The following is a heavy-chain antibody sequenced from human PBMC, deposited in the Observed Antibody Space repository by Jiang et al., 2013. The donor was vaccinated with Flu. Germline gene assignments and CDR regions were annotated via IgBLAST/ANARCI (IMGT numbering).Heavy chain of an antibody. D-gene: IGHD3-22*01. CDR3: ARDRYFYDRSGDFQGFYAMDV. J-gene: IGHJ6*02. V-gene: IGHV1-3*01. CDR2: TNAGNGNT. Sequence: GAEVKKPGASVKVSCKASGYSFNIHAIHWVRQAPGQRLEWMGWTNAGNGNTKLSQNFQGRVTITRDTSATTAYMELSSLTSEDTAVYFCARDRYFYDRSGDFQGFYAMDVWGQGTTVTVSS. CDR1: GYSFNIHA.